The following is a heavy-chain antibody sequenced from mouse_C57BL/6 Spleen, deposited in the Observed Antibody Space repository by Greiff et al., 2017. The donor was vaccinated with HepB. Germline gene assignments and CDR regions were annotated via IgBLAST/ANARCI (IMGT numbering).Heavy chain of an antibody. D-gene: IGHD2-4*01. V-gene: IGHV2-2*01. Sequence: VKLQESGPGLVQPSQSLSITCTVSGFSLTSYGVHWVRQSPGKGLEWLGVIWSGGSTDYNAAFISRLSISKDNSKSQVFFKMNSLQADDTAIYYCARVLYYDYDGAMDYWGQGTSVTVSS. CDR2: IWSGGST. CDR1: GFSLTSYG. J-gene: IGHJ4*01. CDR3: ARVLYYDYDGAMDY.